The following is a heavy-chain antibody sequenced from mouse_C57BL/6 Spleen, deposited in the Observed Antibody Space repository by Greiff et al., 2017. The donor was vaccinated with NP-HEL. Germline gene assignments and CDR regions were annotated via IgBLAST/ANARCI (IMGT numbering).Heavy chain of an antibody. CDR3: ALITTVVFDY. J-gene: IGHJ2*01. Sequence: VMLVESGAELVRPGTSVKMSCKASGYTFTNYWIGWAKQRPGHGLEWIGDIYPGGGYTNYNEKFKGKATLTADQSSSTAYMQFSSLTSEDSAIYYCALITTVVFDYWGQGTTLTVSS. V-gene: IGHV1-63*01. CDR1: GYTFTNYW. CDR2: IYPGGGYT. D-gene: IGHD1-1*01.